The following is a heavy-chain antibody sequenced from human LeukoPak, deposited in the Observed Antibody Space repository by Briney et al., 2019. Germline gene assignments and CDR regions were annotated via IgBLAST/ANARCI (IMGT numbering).Heavy chain of an antibody. J-gene: IGHJ4*02. D-gene: IGHD3-10*01. CDR3: AREYRGEYYFAY. CDR2: ISGSGRTT. CDR1: GFTFSSYE. Sequence: PGGSLRLSCAASGFTFSSYEMNWVRQAPGKGLEWVSYISGSGRTTYQVDSVKGRFTISRDNAKNSLYLQMNSLRGEDTAVYYCAREYRGEYYFAYWGQGTLVTVSS. V-gene: IGHV3-48*03.